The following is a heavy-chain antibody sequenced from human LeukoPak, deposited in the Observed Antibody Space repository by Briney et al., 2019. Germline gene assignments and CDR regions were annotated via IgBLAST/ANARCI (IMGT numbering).Heavy chain of an antibody. V-gene: IGHV3-23*01. CDR2: ISDNGAST. J-gene: IGHJ6*04. CDR3: AKGQRVIVLSTRIMDV. Sequence: PGGSLRLSCAASGFTFSSYAMSWVRKAPGKGLDWVSIISDNGASTYYADSVKGRFTISRDNSKNTLYLQMNSLRAEDTAIYYCAKGQRVIVLSTRIMDVWGKGTTVTVSS. CDR1: GFTFSSYA. D-gene: IGHD2/OR15-2a*01.